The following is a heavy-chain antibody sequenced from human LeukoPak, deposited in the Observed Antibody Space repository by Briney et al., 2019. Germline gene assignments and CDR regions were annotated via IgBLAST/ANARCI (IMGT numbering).Heavy chain of an antibody. D-gene: IGHD3-10*01. J-gene: IGHJ4*02. V-gene: IGHV3-23*01. CDR3: AKGVAMGYYGSGSPVDY. CDR2: IIGSGGST. CDR1: GFTFSTYA. Sequence: GRSLILSCAASGFTFSTYAMSWVRQAPGKGLEWVSAIIGSGGSTYYADSVKGRLTISRDNSKNTLYLQMNSLRADDTAVYYCAKGVAMGYYGSGSPVDYWGQGTLVTVSS.